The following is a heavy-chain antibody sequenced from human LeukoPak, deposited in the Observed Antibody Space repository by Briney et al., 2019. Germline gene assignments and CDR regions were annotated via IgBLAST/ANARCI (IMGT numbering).Heavy chain of an antibody. D-gene: IGHD4-17*01. J-gene: IGHJ4*02. CDR2: IFHSGST. CDR1: GYSISSGYY. Sequence: PSETLPLTCAVSGYSISSGYYWGWIRQPPGKGLEWIGSIFHSGSTYYNPSLKSRVTISVDTSKNQFSLKLSSVTAADTAVYYCARDPVDDYGDYWGQGTLVTVSS. V-gene: IGHV4-38-2*02. CDR3: ARDPVDDYGDY.